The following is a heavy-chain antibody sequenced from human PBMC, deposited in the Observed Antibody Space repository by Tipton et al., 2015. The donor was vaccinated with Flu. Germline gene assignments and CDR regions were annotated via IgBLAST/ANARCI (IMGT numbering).Heavy chain of an antibody. CDR1: GGSINSYY. V-gene: IGHV4-4*07. Sequence: TLSLTCSVSGGSINSYYWSWIRQPAGKGLEWIGRIYMGGRTNYNPSLKSRVTMSVDLFNNQISLRLSSVTAADTAVYYCARERRGGWPFYDAFDFWGQGTTVTVSS. CDR2: IYMGGRT. CDR3: ARERRGGWPFYDAFDF. D-gene: IGHD6-19*01. J-gene: IGHJ3*01.